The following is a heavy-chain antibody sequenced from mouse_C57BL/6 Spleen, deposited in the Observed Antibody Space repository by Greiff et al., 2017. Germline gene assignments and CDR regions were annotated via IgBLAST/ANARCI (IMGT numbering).Heavy chain of an antibody. V-gene: IGHV1-18*01. Sequence: VQLQQSGPELVKPGASVKIPCKASGYTFTDYNMDWVKQSHGKSLEWIGDINPNHGGTIYNQKFKGKATLTVDKSSSTAYMELRSLTSEDTAVYYCARFYYDYDAGYAMDYWGQGTSVTVSS. CDR3: ARFYYDYDAGYAMDY. CDR1: GYTFTDYN. J-gene: IGHJ4*01. CDR2: INPNHGGT. D-gene: IGHD2-4*01.